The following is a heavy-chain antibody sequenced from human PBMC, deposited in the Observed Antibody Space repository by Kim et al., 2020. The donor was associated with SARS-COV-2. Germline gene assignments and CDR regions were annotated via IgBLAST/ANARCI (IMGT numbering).Heavy chain of an antibody. J-gene: IGHJ6*02. V-gene: IGHV3-23*01. CDR3: AKSNDDSTYYYGMDV. CDR1: GFTFSSYA. Sequence: GGSLRLSCAASGFTFSSYAMSWVRQAPGKGLEWVSAISGSGGSTYYADSVKGRFTISRDNSKNTLYLQMNSLRAEDTAVYYCAKSNDDSTYYYGMDVWGQGTTVTVSS. CDR2: ISGSGGST. D-gene: IGHD1-1*01.